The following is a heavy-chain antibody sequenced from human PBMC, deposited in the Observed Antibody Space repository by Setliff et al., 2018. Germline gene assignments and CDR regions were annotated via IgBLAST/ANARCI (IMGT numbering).Heavy chain of an antibody. Sequence: PSETLSLTCAVSGGSISSSNWWSWVRQPPGKGLEWIGEIYHSGSTNYNPSLKSRVTISVDKSKNQFSLKLSSVTAADTAVYYCARIRTETFLNWFDPWGQGTLVTVSS. V-gene: IGHV4-4*02. CDR1: GGSISSSNW. J-gene: IGHJ5*02. CDR3: ARIRTETFLNWFDP. CDR2: IYHSGST. D-gene: IGHD2-21*02.